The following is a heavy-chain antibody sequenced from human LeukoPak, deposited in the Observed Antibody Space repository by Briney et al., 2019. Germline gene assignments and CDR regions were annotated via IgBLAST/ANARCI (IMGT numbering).Heavy chain of an antibody. Sequence: GGSLRLSCAASGFTFSSYAMTWVRQAPGKGLEWVSSISGSDGSTYYADSVKGRFTISRDNSKNTLYLQMNSLRAEDTAVYYCATNDFDFGYSYYYMDVWGKGTTVTVSS. CDR3: ATNDFDFGYSYYYMDV. CDR2: ISGSDGST. CDR1: GFTFSSYA. D-gene: IGHD3-3*01. V-gene: IGHV3-23*01. J-gene: IGHJ6*03.